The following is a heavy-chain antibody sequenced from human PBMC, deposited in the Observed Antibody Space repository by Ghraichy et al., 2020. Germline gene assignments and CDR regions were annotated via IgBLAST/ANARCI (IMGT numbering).Heavy chain of an antibody. CDR3: AREGRQLGRYYTAVDV. Sequence: ASLNISCTVSGASISSFYWSWIRQPAGKGLEWIGRMYISGNTNYNPSLQTRVTMSVDTSKNQMFLKLSSVTAADTAVYYCAREGRQLGRYYTAVDVWGQGTKVTVSS. CDR2: MYISGNT. CDR1: GASISSFY. J-gene: IGHJ6*02. V-gene: IGHV4-4*07. D-gene: IGHD3-10*01.